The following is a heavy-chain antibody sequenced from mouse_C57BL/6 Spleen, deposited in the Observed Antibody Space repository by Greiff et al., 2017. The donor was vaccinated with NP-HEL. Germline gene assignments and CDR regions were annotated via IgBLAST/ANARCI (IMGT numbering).Heavy chain of an antibody. CDR1: GYTFTSYW. Sequence: VQLQQPGAELVKPGASVKLSCKASGYTFTSYWMQWVKQRPGQGLEWIGEIDPSDSYTNYNQKFKGKATLTVDTSSSTAYMQLSSLTSEDSAVYYCASNWGSAWFAYWGQGTLVTVSA. CDR3: ASNWGSAWFAY. J-gene: IGHJ3*01. CDR2: IDPSDSYT. V-gene: IGHV1-50*01. D-gene: IGHD4-1*01.